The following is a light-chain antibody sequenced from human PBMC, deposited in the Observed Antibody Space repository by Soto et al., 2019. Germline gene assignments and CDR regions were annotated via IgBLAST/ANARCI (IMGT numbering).Light chain of an antibody. Sequence: AIRMTQSPSSFSASTGDRVTITCRASQGISSYLAWYQQKPGKAPKLLIYAASTLQSGVPSRFSGRGSGTDFTLTISCLQSEDFATSYCQQYYSYPHTFGQGTKVEIK. J-gene: IGKJ1*01. CDR3: QQYYSYPHT. CDR2: AAS. CDR1: QGISSY. V-gene: IGKV1-8*01.